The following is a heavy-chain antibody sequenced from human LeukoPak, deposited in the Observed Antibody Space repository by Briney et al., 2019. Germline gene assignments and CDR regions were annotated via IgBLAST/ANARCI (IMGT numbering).Heavy chain of an antibody. J-gene: IGHJ4*02. CDR1: GGSISSSSYY. CDR2: IYYSGST. D-gene: IGHD1-26*01. CDR3: ARHWSIVGATSRYFDY. Sequence: SETLSLTCTVSGGSISSSSYYWGWIRQPPGKGLEWIGSIYYSGSTYYNPSLKSRVTISVDTSKNQFSLKLSSVTAADTAVYYCARHWSIVGATSRYFDYWGQGTLVTVSS. V-gene: IGHV4-39*01.